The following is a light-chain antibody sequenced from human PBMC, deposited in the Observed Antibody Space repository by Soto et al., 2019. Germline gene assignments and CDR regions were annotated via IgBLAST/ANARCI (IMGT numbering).Light chain of an antibody. V-gene: IGLV2-14*03. Sequence: QSALTQPASVSGSPGQSITISCTGTSSDIGASNYVSWYQQHPGQAPKLMISDVSNRPSGISDRFSGSKSGNTASLTISGLQAEDEADYYCYSCDRNRDTRYVVGTGTKVTVL. J-gene: IGLJ1*01. CDR1: SSDIGASNY. CDR3: YSCDRNRDTRYV. CDR2: DVS.